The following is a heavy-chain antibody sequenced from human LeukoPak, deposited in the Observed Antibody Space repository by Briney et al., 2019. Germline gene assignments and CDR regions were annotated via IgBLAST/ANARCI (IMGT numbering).Heavy chain of an antibody. CDR3: AREGEREPFDY. J-gene: IGHJ4*02. Sequence: GGALRLSCAASGFTFSSYWMSWVRQAPGKGLEWVANIKQDGSEKYYVDSVKGRFTISRDNAKNSLYLQMNSLRAEDTAVYYCAREGEREPFDYWGQGTLVTVSS. CDR1: GFTFSSYW. CDR2: IKQDGSEK. V-gene: IGHV3-7*01. D-gene: IGHD1-26*01.